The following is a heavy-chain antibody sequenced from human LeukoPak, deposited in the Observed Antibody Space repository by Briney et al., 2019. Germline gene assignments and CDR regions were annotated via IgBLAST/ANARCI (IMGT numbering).Heavy chain of an antibody. J-gene: IGHJ4*02. CDR3: ARDPIPKY. Sequence: GRSLRLSCAASGFTFSSYGMHWVRQAPGKGLEWVAVISYDGSNKYYADSVKGRFTISRDNSKNTLYLQMNSLRAEDTAVYYCARDPIPKYWGQGTLVTVSS. D-gene: IGHD2-21*01. V-gene: IGHV3-30*03. CDR1: GFTFSSYG. CDR2: ISYDGSNK.